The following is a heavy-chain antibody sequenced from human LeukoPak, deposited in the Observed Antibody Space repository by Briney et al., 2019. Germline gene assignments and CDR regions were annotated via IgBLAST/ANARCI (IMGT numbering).Heavy chain of an antibody. Sequence: PGGFLRLSCVVSGFTFSSYAMHWVRQAPGKGLEWVAVISYDGSNKYYADSVKGRFTISRDNSKNTLYLQMNSLRAEDTAVYYCARARSGWYLGQFDYWGQGTLVTVSS. CDR3: ARARSGWYLGQFDY. CDR2: ISYDGSNK. CDR1: GFTFSSYA. D-gene: IGHD6-19*01. V-gene: IGHV3-30*04. J-gene: IGHJ4*02.